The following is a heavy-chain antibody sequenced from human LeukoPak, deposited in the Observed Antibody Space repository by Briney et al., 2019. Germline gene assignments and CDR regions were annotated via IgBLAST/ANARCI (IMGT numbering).Heavy chain of an antibody. D-gene: IGHD4-11*01. CDR1: GFTFSNAW. J-gene: IGHJ4*02. V-gene: IGHV3-15*01. CDR3: TTGNTH. CDR2: VKSKTDGGTT. Sequence: GGSLRLSCVVSGFTFSNAWMSWVRQAPGKGLEWVGRVKSKTDGGTTDYAAPLKGRFTISRDDSKNTLYLQMNSPRMEDTAVYYCTTGNTHWGQGTLVTVSS.